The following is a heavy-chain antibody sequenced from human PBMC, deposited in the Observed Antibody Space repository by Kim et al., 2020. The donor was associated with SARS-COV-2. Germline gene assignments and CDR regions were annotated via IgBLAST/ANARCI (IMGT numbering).Heavy chain of an antibody. Sequence: SETLSLTCTVSGGSLSHYYWNWIRQRDGKGLEWIGRIQFNGGLNYNPSLKSRVSMSVDSSQNQFSLTLTSVDAADTAVYFCARSSSAELDFWGQGTLAIV. D-gene: IGHD3-22*01. CDR3: ARSSSAELDF. J-gene: IGHJ4*02. CDR2: IQFNGGL. CDR1: GGSLSHYY. V-gene: IGHV4-4*07.